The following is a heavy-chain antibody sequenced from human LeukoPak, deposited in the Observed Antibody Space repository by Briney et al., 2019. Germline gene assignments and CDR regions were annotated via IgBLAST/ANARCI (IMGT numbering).Heavy chain of an antibody. V-gene: IGHV1-18*01. Sequence: GASVKVSCKASGYTSTSYGISWVRQAPGQGLEWMGWISAYNGNTNYAQKLQGRVTMTTDTSTSTAYMELRSLRSDDTAVYYCARRALLWFGELSYDYWGQGTLVTVSS. CDR1: GYTSTSYG. CDR3: ARRALLWFGELSYDY. D-gene: IGHD3-10*01. CDR2: ISAYNGNT. J-gene: IGHJ4*02.